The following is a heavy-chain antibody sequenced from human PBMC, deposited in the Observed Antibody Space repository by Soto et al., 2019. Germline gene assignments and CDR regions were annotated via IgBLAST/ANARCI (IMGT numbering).Heavy chain of an antibody. CDR2: IQKDGSET. V-gene: IGHV3-7*01. CDR1: GFTFSSYW. D-gene: IGHD1-1*01. CDR3: MTRHRGTPWDN. Sequence: EVQLVESGGGLVQPGGSLRLSCAASGFTFSSYWMSWVRRAPGKGLEWVASIQKDGSETHYVDSVEGRVTISRDNAKNTVYLQMNSLRAEDTALYYCMTRHRGTPWDNWGQGTQVTVSS. J-gene: IGHJ4*02.